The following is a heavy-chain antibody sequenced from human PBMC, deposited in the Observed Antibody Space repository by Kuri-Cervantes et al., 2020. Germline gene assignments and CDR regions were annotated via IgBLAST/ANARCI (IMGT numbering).Heavy chain of an antibody. J-gene: IGHJ4*02. CDR1: GGTFSSYA. D-gene: IGHD2-2*01. V-gene: IGHV1-69*05. CDR3: SRDPRRPIMGGSSTSLHFDS. CDR2: IIPIFGTA. Sequence: SVKVSCKASGGTFSSYAISWVRQAPGQGLEWMGGIIPIFGTANYAQKFQGRVTITTDESTSTAYMELSSLRSDDTAVYYCSRDPRRPIMGGSSTSLHFDSWGQGTLVTVSS.